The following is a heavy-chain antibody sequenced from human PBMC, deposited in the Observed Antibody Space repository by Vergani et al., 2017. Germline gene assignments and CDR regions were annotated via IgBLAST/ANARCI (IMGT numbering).Heavy chain of an antibody. CDR3: ASILGMGAFDI. CDR2: ISGSSSYV. V-gene: IGHV3-21*02. Sequence: EVQLVESGGGLVKPGGSLRLSCAASGFSFSSYSMNWVRQAPGKGLEWVASISGSSSYVFYRDSVEGRFTITRDNAKKSVYLQMNSLRAEDTAMYFCASILGMGAFDIWGQGTMVTVSS. D-gene: IGHD7-27*01. CDR1: GFSFSSYS. J-gene: IGHJ3*02.